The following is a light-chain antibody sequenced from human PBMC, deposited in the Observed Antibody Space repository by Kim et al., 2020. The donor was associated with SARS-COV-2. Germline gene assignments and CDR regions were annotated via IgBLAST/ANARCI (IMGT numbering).Light chain of an antibody. CDR3: QVWDSSTYV. CDR1: HSGSKN. CDR2: RDS. V-gene: IGLV3-9*01. J-gene: IGLJ1*01. Sequence: SMARGQPSRITCGGNHSGSKNLHWYQQKPGQAPVLVIYRDSNRPSGIPERFSGSNSGNTATLTISRAQAGDEADYYCQVWDSSTYVFGTGTKVTVL.